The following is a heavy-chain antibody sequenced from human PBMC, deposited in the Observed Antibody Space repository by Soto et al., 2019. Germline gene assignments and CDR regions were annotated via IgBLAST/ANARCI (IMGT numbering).Heavy chain of an antibody. J-gene: IGHJ6*02. D-gene: IGHD5-18*01. CDR2: IIPIFGTA. Sequence: SVKVSCKASGGTFSSYAISWVRQAPGQGLEWMRGIIPIFGTANYAQKFQGRVTITADESTSTAYMELSSLRSEDTAVYYCAKDVDTAMVPGNYYYGMDVWGQGTTVTVSS. CDR1: GGTFSSYA. V-gene: IGHV1-69*13. CDR3: AKDVDTAMVPGNYYYGMDV.